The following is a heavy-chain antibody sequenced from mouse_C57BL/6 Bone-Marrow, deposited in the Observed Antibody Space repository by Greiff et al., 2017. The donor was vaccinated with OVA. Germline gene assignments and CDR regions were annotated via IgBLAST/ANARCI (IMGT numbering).Heavy chain of an antibody. CDR2: IYPGSGST. V-gene: IGHV1-55*01. D-gene: IGHD2-4*01. Sequence: QVQLQQPGAELVKPGASVKMSCKASGYTFTSYWITWVKQRPGQGLEWIGDIYPGSGSTNYNEKFKSKATLTVDTSSSTAYMQHSSLTSEDSAVYYCAKKGVYYDYDGCAYWGQGTLVTVSA. J-gene: IGHJ3*01. CDR1: GYTFTSYW. CDR3: AKKGVYYDYDGCAY.